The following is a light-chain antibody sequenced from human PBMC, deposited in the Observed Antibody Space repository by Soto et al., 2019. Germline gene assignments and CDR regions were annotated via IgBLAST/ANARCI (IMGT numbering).Light chain of an antibody. J-gene: IGKJ3*01. V-gene: IGKV3-20*01. Sequence: EIVLTQSPGTLSLSPGERATLSCRASQSVGSSYLAWYQQKPGQAHRVLIYGASSRATGIPDRFSGSGSGTDFTLTISRLEPEDFAVYYCQQYATSPFTFGPGTKVDIK. CDR3: QQYATSPFT. CDR1: QSVGSSY. CDR2: GAS.